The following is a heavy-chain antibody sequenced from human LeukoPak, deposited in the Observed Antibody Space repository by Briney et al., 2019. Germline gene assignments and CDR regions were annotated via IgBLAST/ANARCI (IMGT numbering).Heavy chain of an antibody. CDR2: IYYGGSI. Sequence: SQTLSLTCTVSGGSISSGDYYWSWIRQPPGTGLEWIGYIYYGGSIYYNPSLKSRVTISVDTSKNQFSLKLSSVTAADTAVYYCARVVYGDYYFDYWGQGTLVTVSS. CDR3: ARVVYGDYYFDY. CDR1: GGSISSGDYY. D-gene: IGHD4-17*01. J-gene: IGHJ4*02. V-gene: IGHV4-30-4*01.